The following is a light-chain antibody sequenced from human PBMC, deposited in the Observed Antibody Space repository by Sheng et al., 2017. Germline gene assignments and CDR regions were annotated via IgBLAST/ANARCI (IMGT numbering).Light chain of an antibody. Sequence: EIVLTQSPGTLSLSPGERATLSCRASQSVSSYLAWYQQKPGQAPRLLIYDASNRATGIPARFSGSGSGTDFTLTISSLEPEDFAVYYCQQRRNWVLTFGPGTKV. V-gene: IGKV3-11*01. CDR2: DAS. J-gene: IGKJ3*01. CDR1: QSVSSY. CDR3: QQRRNWVLT.